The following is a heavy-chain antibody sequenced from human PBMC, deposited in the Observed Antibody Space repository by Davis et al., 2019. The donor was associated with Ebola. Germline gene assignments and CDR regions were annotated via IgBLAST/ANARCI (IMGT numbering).Heavy chain of an antibody. D-gene: IGHD2-8*01. V-gene: IGHV4-34*01. Sequence: SETLSLTCAVYGGSFSGYYWSWIRQPPGKGLEWIGAINHSGSTNYNPSLKSRVTISVDTSKNQFSLKLSSVTAADTAVYYCAREGFWGMVYAIPRTSWFDPWGQGTLVTVSS. CDR3: AREGFWGMVYAIPRTSWFDP. CDR2: INHSGST. CDR1: GGSFSGYY. J-gene: IGHJ5*02.